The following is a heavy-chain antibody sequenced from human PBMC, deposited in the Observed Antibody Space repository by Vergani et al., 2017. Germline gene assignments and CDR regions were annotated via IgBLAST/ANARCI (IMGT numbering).Heavy chain of an antibody. CDR1: GYTFTSYG. CDR2: ISAYNGNT. J-gene: IGHJ4*02. V-gene: IGHV1-18*01. D-gene: IGHD3-3*01. Sequence: QVQLVQSGAEVKKPGASVKVSCKASGYTFTSYGISWVRQAPGQGLEWMGWISAYNGNTDYAQKLQGRVTMTTDTSTSTAYMELRSLRSDDTAVYYCARNPDFWSASRNLEFDYWGQGTLVTVSS. CDR3: ARNPDFWSASRNLEFDY.